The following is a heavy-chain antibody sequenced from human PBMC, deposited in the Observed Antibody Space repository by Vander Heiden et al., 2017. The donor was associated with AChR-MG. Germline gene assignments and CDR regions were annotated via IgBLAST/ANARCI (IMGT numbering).Heavy chain of an antibody. Sequence: QVQLQESGPGLVKPSGTLSLTCAVSGFSLSSTNSWIWTWVRPPHGKALEWIGEVYHSGSTNYNPSLKSRVTISVDKSKNQFSLELSSVTAADTAVYYCTRDFRASPNYFFGMDVWGQGATVTVSS. J-gene: IGHJ6*02. CDR3: TRDFRASPNYFFGMDV. CDR2: VYHSGST. V-gene: IGHV4-4*02. CDR1: GFSLSSTNS.